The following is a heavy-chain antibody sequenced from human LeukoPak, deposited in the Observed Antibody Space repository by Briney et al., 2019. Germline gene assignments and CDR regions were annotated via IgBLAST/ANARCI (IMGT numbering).Heavy chain of an antibody. D-gene: IGHD3-10*01. CDR2: IYYSGST. Sequence: ASETLSLTCTVSGGSVSSSDYYWSWIRQPPGKGLEWLGYIYYSGSTYYNPSLKSRVTISVDTSKNQFSLKLTSVTAADTAVYYCARDSGITMFRGVIRWFDPWGQGTLVTVSS. J-gene: IGHJ5*02. CDR1: GGSVSSSDYY. V-gene: IGHV4-30-4*01. CDR3: ARDSGITMFRGVIRWFDP.